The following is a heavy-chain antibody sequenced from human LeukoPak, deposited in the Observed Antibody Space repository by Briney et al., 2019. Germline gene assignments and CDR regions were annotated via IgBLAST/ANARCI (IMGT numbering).Heavy chain of an antibody. CDR2: IYYSGST. D-gene: IGHD2-2*02. V-gene: IGHV4-39*01. CDR1: GGSISSGTYY. CDR3: AGTYRLRRFDP. Sequence: SETLSLTCTVSGGSISSGTYYWGWIRQPPVKGLECIGAIYYSGSTSSKPSLKSRVTISVDTSKNQFSLKLTSVTAADTAVYYCAGTYRLRRFDPWGQGPLVTVSS. J-gene: IGHJ5*02.